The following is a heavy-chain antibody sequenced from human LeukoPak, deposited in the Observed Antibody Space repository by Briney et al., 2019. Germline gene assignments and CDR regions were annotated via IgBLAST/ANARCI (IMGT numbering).Heavy chain of an antibody. CDR3: AKGSRGVTGYYDY. Sequence: PGGSQRLSCAASGFTFSSYAMSWVRQAPGKGLEWVSAISGSGGSTYYAGSVKGRFTISRDNSKNTLYLQMNSLRAEDTAVYYCAKGSRGVTGYYDYWGQGTLVTVSS. J-gene: IGHJ4*02. CDR2: ISGSGGST. CDR1: GFTFSSYA. V-gene: IGHV3-23*01. D-gene: IGHD3-9*01.